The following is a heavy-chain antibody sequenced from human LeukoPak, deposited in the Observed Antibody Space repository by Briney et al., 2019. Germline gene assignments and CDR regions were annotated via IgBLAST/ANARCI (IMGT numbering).Heavy chain of an antibody. CDR3: ARASSSGYFDY. Sequence: GGSLRLSCAASGFTVSSNYMSWVRQAPGKGLEWVSYISSSSSTIYYADSVKGRFTISRDNAKNSLYLQMNSLRAEDTAVYYCARASSSGYFDYWGQGTLVTVSS. CDR2: ISSSSSTI. V-gene: IGHV3-48*01. D-gene: IGHD6-19*01. CDR1: GFTVSSNY. J-gene: IGHJ4*02.